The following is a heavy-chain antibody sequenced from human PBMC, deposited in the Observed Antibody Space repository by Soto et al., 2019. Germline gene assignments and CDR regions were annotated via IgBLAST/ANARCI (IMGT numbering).Heavy chain of an antibody. Sequence: SETLSLTCAVYGGSFSGYYWSWIRQPPGKGLEWIGEINHSGSTNYNPSLKSRVTISVDTSKNQFSLKLSSVTAADTAVYYCARAGRGSRWDVWGKGTTVTVSS. CDR3: ARAGRGSRWDV. V-gene: IGHV4-34*01. CDR1: GGSFSGYY. D-gene: IGHD5-12*01. J-gene: IGHJ6*04. CDR2: INHSGST.